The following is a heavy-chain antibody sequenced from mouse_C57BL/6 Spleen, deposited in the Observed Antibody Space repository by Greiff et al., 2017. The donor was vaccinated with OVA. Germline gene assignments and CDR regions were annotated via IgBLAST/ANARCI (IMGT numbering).Heavy chain of an antibody. CDR1: GFSLTSYG. J-gene: IGHJ4*01. V-gene: IGHV2-2*01. CDR2: IWSGGST. Sequence: QVQLQQSGPGLVQPSQSLYITCTASGFSLTSYGVHWVRQSPGKGLEWLGVIWSGGSTAYNAAFISRLNTSKENSKSQVFFKINRLQADDTAIYYCARRGLRRYGYYAMDYWGQGTSVTVSS. CDR3: ARRGLRRYGYYAMDY. D-gene: IGHD2-4*01.